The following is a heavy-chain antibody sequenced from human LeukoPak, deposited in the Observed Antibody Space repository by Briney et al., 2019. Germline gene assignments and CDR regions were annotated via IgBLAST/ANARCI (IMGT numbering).Heavy chain of an antibody. CDR3: AKRIITAFDI. CDR2: ISASGGTT. V-gene: IGHV3-23*01. D-gene: IGHD1-14*01. CDR1: GFTFSSYA. Sequence: GGSLRLSCAASGFTFSSYAMSWVRQAPGKGLEWVSGISASGGTTYCADSVRGRFTISRDNSKNTLYLQMNSLRAGDTAVYYCAKRIITAFDIWGQGTMVTVSS. J-gene: IGHJ3*02.